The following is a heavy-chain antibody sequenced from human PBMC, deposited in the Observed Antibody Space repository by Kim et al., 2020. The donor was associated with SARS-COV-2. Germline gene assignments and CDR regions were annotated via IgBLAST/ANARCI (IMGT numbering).Heavy chain of an antibody. J-gene: IGHJ6*02. Sequence: KPSLQSRVTISVDTSKNHFSLKLSSVTAADTAVYYCARGWGMAYYYGMDVWGQGTTVTVSS. D-gene: IGHD2-8*02. V-gene: IGHV4-39*02. CDR3: ARGWGMAYYYGMDV.